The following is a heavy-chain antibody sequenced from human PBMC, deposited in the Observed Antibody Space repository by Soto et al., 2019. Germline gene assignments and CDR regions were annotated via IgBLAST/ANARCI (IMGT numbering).Heavy chain of an antibody. Sequence: SETLSLTCTVSGGSISSYYWSWIRQPPGKGLEWIGYIYYSGSTNYNPSLKSRVTISVDTSKNQFSLKLSSVTAADTAVYYCARGPEPYIGLARYGMDVWGQGTTVTVSS. J-gene: IGHJ6*02. CDR2: IYYSGST. CDR1: GGSISSYY. V-gene: IGHV4-59*01. D-gene: IGHD6-19*01. CDR3: ARGPEPYIGLARYGMDV.